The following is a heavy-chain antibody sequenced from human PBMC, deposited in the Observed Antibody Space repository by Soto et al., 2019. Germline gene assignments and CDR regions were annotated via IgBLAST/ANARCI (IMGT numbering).Heavy chain of an antibody. CDR1: GFTFTTYA. Sequence: GGSLRLSCAASGFTFTTYAIHWVRRAPGKGLEWVAVISNDGRGKYYADSVKGRFTISRDNSKNTLYLQMNSLRSDDTAVYYSARAQCFGGGRSCYYFDFWGQGTLVTVSS. D-gene: IGHD2-15*01. CDR3: ARAQCFGGGRSCYYFDF. J-gene: IGHJ4*02. V-gene: IGHV3-30*04. CDR2: ISNDGRGK.